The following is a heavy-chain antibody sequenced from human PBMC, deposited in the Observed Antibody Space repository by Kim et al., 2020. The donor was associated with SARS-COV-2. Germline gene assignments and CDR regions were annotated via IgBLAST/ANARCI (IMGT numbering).Heavy chain of an antibody. D-gene: IGHD6-6*01. V-gene: IGHV3-30-3*01. CDR2: ISYDGSNK. Sequence: GGSLRLSCAASGFTFSSYAMHWVRQAPGKGLEWVAVISYDGSNKYYADSVKGRFTISRDNSKNTLYLQMNSLRAEDTAVYYCARARGYSSSSVVDYWGQGTLVTVSS. CDR1: GFTFSSYA. J-gene: IGHJ4*02. CDR3: ARARGYSSSSVVDY.